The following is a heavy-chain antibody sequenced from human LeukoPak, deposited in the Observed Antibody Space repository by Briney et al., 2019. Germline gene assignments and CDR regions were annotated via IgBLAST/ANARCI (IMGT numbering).Heavy chain of an antibody. CDR1: GFTFSSYG. CDR3: AKDLRIAVAGTLDP. V-gene: IGHV3-30*18. CDR2: ISYDGSNK. D-gene: IGHD6-19*01. J-gene: IGHJ5*02. Sequence: PGGSLRLSCAASGFTFSSYGMRWVRQAPGKGLEWVAVISYDGSNKYYADSVKGRFTIARDNSKNTLYLQMNRLRAEDTAVYYCAKDLRIAVAGTLDPWGQGTLVTVS.